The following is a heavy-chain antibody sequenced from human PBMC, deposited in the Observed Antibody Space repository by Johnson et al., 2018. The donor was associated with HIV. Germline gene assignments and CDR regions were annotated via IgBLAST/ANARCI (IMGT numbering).Heavy chain of an antibody. Sequence: VQLVESGGGLVKPGGSLRLSCVASGFTFSAYHMSWIRQAPGKGLEWVANINKDGSEKYYADSVKGRFTISRDNAKNSLYLKMNSLRAEDTAVFYCAREMAWEDAFDIWGQGTMVTVSS. J-gene: IGHJ3*02. CDR1: GFTFSAYH. D-gene: IGHD5-24*01. CDR3: AREMAWEDAFDI. CDR2: INKDGSEK. V-gene: IGHV3-7*01.